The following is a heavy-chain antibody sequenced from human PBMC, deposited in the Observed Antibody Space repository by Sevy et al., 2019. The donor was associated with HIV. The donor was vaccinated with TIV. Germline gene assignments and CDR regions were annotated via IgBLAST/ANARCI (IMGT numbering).Heavy chain of an antibody. Sequence: GGSLRLSCAASGFIFSDYYMSWIRQSPGKGLEWVSDMSSGTTHRKYADSVKGRFTISRDNAKNSLYLQMNSLTVEDTAVYYCARDRRNYSGQYFDFWGQGTLVTVSS. D-gene: IGHD1-7*01. J-gene: IGHJ4*02. CDR1: GFIFSDYY. CDR2: MSSGTTHR. V-gene: IGHV3-11*06. CDR3: ARDRRNYSGQYFDF.